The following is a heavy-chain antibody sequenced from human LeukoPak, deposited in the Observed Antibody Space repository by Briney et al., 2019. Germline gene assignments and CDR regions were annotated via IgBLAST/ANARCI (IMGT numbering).Heavy chain of an antibody. J-gene: IGHJ3*02. V-gene: IGHV4-34*01. D-gene: IGHD1-7*01. CDR1: GGSFSGYY. CDR2: INHSGST. CDR3: ARRWNLGIYNPSPGGAFDI. Sequence: SETLSLTCAVYGGSFSGYYWSWIRQPPGKGLEWIGEINHSGSTNYNPSLKSRVTISVDTSKNQFSLKLSSVTAADTAVYYCARRWNLGIYNPSPGGAFDIWGQGTMDTVSS.